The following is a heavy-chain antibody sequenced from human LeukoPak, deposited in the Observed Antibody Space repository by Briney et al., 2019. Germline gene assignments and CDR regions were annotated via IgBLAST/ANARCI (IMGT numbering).Heavy chain of an antibody. Sequence: PGGSLRLSCAASGFTFSSYWMHWVRQAPGKGLVWVSRINSDGSSTSYADSVKGRFTIFRDNAKNTLYLQMNSLRAEDTAVYYCARVYYGYFFDYWGQGTLVTVSS. J-gene: IGHJ4*02. D-gene: IGHD3-10*01. CDR3: ARVYYGYFFDY. CDR2: INSDGSST. CDR1: GFTFSSYW. V-gene: IGHV3-74*01.